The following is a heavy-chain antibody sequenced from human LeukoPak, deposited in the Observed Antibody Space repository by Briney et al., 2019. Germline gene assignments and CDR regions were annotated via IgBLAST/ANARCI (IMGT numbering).Heavy chain of an antibody. CDR3: ARLSSGSYYRSNNWFGP. CDR2: ISGSGGST. Sequence: GGSLRLSCAASGFTFRSYAMSWVRQAPGKGLEWVSAISGSGGSTYYADSVKGRFTISRDNSKNTLYLQMNSLRAEDTAVYYCARLSSGSYYRSNNWFGPWGQGTLVTVSS. V-gene: IGHV3-23*01. CDR1: GFTFRSYA. J-gene: IGHJ5*02. D-gene: IGHD3-10*01.